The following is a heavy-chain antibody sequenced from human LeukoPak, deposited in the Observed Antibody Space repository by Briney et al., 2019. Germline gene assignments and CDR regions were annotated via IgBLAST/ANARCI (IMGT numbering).Heavy chain of an antibody. CDR2: ISSDGSNK. J-gene: IGHJ4*02. Sequence: GGSLRLSCAASGFTFSSYGIHWVRQAPGKGLEWVAVISSDGSNKYYADSVKGRFTISRDNSKNALYLQMNSLRAEDTAVYYCAKVGDIVVVTATNDYWGQGTLVTVSS. CDR1: GFTFSSYG. CDR3: AKVGDIVVVTATNDY. V-gene: IGHV3-30*18. D-gene: IGHD2-21*02.